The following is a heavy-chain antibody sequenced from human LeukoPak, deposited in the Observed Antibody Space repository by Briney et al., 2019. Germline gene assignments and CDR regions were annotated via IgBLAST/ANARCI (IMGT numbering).Heavy chain of an antibody. D-gene: IGHD6-19*01. V-gene: IGHV3-23*01. Sequence: GGSLRLSCAASGFTFSTYAMTWVRQAPGKELDWVSGITGNGGSTYYADSVKGRFTISRDNSKNTLYLQMDSLRAEDTAVYYCAKESSQWLVPYWGRGTLVTVSS. CDR2: ITGNGGST. CDR1: GFTFSTYA. J-gene: IGHJ4*02. CDR3: AKESSQWLVPY.